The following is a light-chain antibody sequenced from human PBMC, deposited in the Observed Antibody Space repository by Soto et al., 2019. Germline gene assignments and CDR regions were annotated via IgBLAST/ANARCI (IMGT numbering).Light chain of an antibody. CDR1: SGHSSYA. Sequence: QAVVTQSPSASASLGASVKLTCTLSSGHSSYAIAWLQQQPEKGPRYLMKLNSDGSHSKGDWIPDRFSGSSSGAERYLSISSLQSEDEADYYCQTWDTGIVVFGGGTKVTVL. V-gene: IGLV4-69*01. CDR2: LNSDGSH. J-gene: IGLJ2*01. CDR3: QTWDTGIVV.